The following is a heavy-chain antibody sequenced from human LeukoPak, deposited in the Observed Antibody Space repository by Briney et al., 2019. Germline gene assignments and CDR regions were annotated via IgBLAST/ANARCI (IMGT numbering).Heavy chain of an antibody. CDR3: ATVGSSSSAYYDILTGYYSDYFDY. V-gene: IGHV4-39*07. CDR1: GGSINSTSYY. J-gene: IGHJ4*02. D-gene: IGHD3-9*01. CDR2: IYYSGST. Sequence: SETLSLTCTVSGGSINSTSYYWGWIRQPPGKGLEWIGSIYYSGSTYYNLSLKSRVTISVDTSKNQFSLKLSSVTAADTAVYYCATVGSSSSAYYDILTGYYSDYFDYWGQGTLVTVSS.